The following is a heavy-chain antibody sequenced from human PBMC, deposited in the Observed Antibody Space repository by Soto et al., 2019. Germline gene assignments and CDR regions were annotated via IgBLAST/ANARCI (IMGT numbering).Heavy chain of an antibody. D-gene: IGHD5-12*01. CDR3: AREIFYTGYGFNFDF. CDR2: ISSSSNTI. Sequence: PGGSLRLSCAASGFTFSSYSMNWVRQAPGKGLEWISYISSSSNTIFYADSVKGRFTISRDNAKNSLYLQMNSLRAEDTAVYYCAREIFYTGYGFNFDFWGQGTLVTVSS. CDR1: GFTFSSYS. V-gene: IGHV3-48*01. J-gene: IGHJ4*02.